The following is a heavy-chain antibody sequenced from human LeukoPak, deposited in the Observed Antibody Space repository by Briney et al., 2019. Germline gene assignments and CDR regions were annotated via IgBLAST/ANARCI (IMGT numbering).Heavy chain of an antibody. Sequence: ASVKVSCKVSGYTLTELSMHWVRQAPGKGREWMGGFDLEDGETIYAQKFQGRVTMTEDTSTDTAYMELSSLRSEDTAVYYCATTPGGIAAAGIDYWGQGTLVTVSS. D-gene: IGHD6-13*01. V-gene: IGHV1-24*01. CDR1: GYTLTELS. CDR2: FDLEDGET. CDR3: ATTPGGIAAAGIDY. J-gene: IGHJ4*02.